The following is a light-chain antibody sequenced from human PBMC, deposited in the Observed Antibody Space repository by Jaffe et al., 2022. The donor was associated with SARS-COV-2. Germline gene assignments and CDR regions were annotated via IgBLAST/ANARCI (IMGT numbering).Light chain of an antibody. J-gene: IGKJ4*01. CDR2: GAS. V-gene: IGKV3-20*01. CDR3: QQYAIAPLT. CDR1: QSVSSNY. Sequence: EIVLTQSPDTLSLSPGERATLSCRASQSVSSNYLAWYQQKPGQAPRLLIHGASIRATGIPDRFSGSGSATDFTLTINRLEPEDFAVYSCQQYAIAPLTFGGGTKVEMK.